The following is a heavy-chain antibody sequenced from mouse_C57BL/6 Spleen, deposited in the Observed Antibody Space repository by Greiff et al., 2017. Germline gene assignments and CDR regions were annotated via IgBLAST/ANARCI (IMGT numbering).Heavy chain of an antibody. V-gene: IGHV14-4*01. CDR1: GFNIKDDY. CDR3: TQDGNYPYSFDY. D-gene: IGHD2-1*01. J-gene: IGHJ2*01. CDR2: IDPENGDT. Sequence: EVQLQQSGAELVRPGASVKLSCTASGFNIKDDYMHWVKQRPEQGLEWIGWIDPENGDTEYASKFQGKATITADTSSNTAYLQLSSLTSEDTAVYYCTQDGNYPYSFDYWGQGTTLTVSS.